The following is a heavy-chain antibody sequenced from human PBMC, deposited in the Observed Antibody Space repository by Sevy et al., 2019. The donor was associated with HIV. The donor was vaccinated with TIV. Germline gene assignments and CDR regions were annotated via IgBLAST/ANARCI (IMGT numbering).Heavy chain of an antibody. CDR3: ARKGDLWFDY. V-gene: IGHV4-38-2*01. J-gene: IGHJ4*02. CDR1: GYSINSGYY. CDR2: IYHSGST. D-gene: IGHD3-10*01. Sequence: TLSLTCAVSGYSINSGYYWGWIRQPPGKGLEWIGSIYHSGSTYYNPSLKSRVTISVDTSKNQFSLKLSSVTAADTAVYYCARKGDLWFDYWGQGTLVTVSS.